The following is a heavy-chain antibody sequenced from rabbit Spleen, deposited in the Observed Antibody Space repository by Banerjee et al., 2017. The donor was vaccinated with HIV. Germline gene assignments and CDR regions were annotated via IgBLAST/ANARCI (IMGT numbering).Heavy chain of an antibody. CDR3: ARDTSSSFSSYGMDL. D-gene: IGHD1-1*01. J-gene: IGHJ6*01. CDR2: INTGSSGSG. Sequence: QSLEESGGDLVKPGASLTLTCTASGFSFSNNYVMCWVRQAPGKGLEWIGCINTGSSGSGYYATWAKGRFTISKTSSTTVTLQMTSLTAADTATYFCARDTSSSFSSYGMDLWGPGTLVTVS. V-gene: IGHV1S40*01. CDR1: GFSFSNNYV.